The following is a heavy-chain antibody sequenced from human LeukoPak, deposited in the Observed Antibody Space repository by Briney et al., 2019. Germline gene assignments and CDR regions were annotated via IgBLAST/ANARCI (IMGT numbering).Heavy chain of an antibody. CDR3: AKSIITMVRGKYYFDY. CDR2: ISGSGGST. CDR1: GFTFSSYA. J-gene: IGHJ4*02. V-gene: IGHV3-23*01. Sequence: GGSLRLSCAASGFTFSSYAMSWVRQAPGKGLEWVSAISGSGGSTYYADSVKGRFTISRDNSKNTLYLQMNRLRAEETAVYYCAKSIITMVRGKYYFDYWGQGTLVTVSS. D-gene: IGHD3-10*01.